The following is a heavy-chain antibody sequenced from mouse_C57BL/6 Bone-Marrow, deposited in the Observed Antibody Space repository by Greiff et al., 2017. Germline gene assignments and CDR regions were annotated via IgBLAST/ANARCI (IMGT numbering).Heavy chain of an antibody. J-gene: IGHJ3*01. Sequence: EVQLQQSGPELVKPGASVKISCKASGYPFPDYYMNWVKQSHGKILEWIGDINPKNGGTSSNQKFKGKATLTVAKSSSTASMELLSLTSEDSAVYDCAPGYSWLAYWGQGTLVTVSA. CDR3: APGYSWLAY. CDR1: GYPFPDYY. V-gene: IGHV1-26*01. D-gene: IGHD2-3*01. CDR2: INPKNGGT.